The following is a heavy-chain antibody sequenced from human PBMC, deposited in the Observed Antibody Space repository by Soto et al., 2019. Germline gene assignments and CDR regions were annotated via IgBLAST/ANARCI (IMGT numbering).Heavy chain of an antibody. D-gene: IGHD6-6*01. Sequence: ASVKVSCKASGYTFTSYDINWVRQATGQGLEWMGWMNPNSGNTGYAQKFQGRVTMTRNTSISTAYMELSSLRSEDTAVYYCARGWGRIAARPDYYYYMDVWGKGTTVTVSS. CDR3: ARGWGRIAARPDYYYYMDV. J-gene: IGHJ6*03. CDR1: GYTFTSYD. V-gene: IGHV1-8*01. CDR2: MNPNSGNT.